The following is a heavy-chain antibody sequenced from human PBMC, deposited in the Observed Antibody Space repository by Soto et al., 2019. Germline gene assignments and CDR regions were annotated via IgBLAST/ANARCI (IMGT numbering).Heavy chain of an antibody. J-gene: IGHJ4*02. V-gene: IGHV4-61*01. CDR1: GGSVSSGSYY. CDR2: ISYSGST. CDR3: ARYTTGGTGFDY. D-gene: IGHD1-1*01. Sequence: SETLSLTCTVSGGSVSSGSYYWSWIRQPPGKGLEWIGYISYSGSTNYKSSLKSRVTISKDTSENQFSLKLSSVTAADTAVYYCARYTTGGTGFDYWGQGTLVTVSA.